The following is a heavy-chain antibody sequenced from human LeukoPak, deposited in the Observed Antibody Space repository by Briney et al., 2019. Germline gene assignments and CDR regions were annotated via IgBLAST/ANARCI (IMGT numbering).Heavy chain of an antibody. CDR3: TRVAQSGPTGWFDP. V-gene: IGHV3-30*03. D-gene: IGHD1-1*01. J-gene: IGHJ5*02. CDR1: GFIFSAYG. Sequence: GGSLRLSCTASGFIFSAYGMHWVRQAPGKGLEWVTAISHDGTNIYYADIVKGRFTISRDNSRNTLHLQMNSLREEDTAVYYCTRVAQSGPTGWFDPWGQGTLVTVSS. CDR2: ISHDGTNI.